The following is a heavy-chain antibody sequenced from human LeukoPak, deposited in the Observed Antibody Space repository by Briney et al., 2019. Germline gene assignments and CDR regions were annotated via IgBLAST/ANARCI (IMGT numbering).Heavy chain of an antibody. CDR3: TRSDGYGLVGI. CDR1: GVSISSGSNY. D-gene: IGHD3-10*01. J-gene: IGHJ3*01. CDR2: IYSSGST. Sequence: SETLSLACNVSGVSISSGSNYWGWIRQPPGKTLEWIGSIYSSGSTYYNSSLKSRVIILIDTSKNHFSLTLSSVTAADTAVYYCTRSDGYGLVGIWGQGTMVTVSS. V-gene: IGHV4-39*07.